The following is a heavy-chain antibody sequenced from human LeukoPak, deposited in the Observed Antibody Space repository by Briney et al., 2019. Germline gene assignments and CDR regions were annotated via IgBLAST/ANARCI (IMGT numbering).Heavy chain of an antibody. V-gene: IGHV4-59*01. CDR2: IHYSGRT. CDR3: ATEVAPSEHYYYYGMDV. CDR1: GGSISSNY. Sequence: PSETLSLTCTVSGGSISSNYWSWVRRPPGKGLEWIGYIHYSGRTNYNPSLKSRVTISVDTSKNQFSLKLSSVTAADTAVYYCATEVAPSEHYYYYGMDVSGQGTTVTVSS. J-gene: IGHJ6*02. D-gene: IGHD5-12*01.